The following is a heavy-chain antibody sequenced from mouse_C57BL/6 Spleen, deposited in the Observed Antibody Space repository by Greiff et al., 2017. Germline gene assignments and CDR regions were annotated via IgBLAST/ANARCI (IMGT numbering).Heavy chain of an antibody. Sequence: QVHVKQSGAELARPGASVKLSCKASGYTFTSYGISWVKQRTGQGLEWIGEIYPRSGNTYYNEKFKCKAALTADKSSSTAYMELRSLTSEDSAVYFCARGDWEFAYWGQGTLVTVSA. CDR1: GYTFTSYG. V-gene: IGHV1-81*01. J-gene: IGHJ3*01. CDR3: ARGDWEFAY. CDR2: IYPRSGNT. D-gene: IGHD4-1*01.